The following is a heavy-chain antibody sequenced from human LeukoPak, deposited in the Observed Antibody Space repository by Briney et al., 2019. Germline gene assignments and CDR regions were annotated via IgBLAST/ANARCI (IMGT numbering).Heavy chain of an antibody. CDR2: ISYDGSNK. CDR3: AKGVQWLVRGYFDY. D-gene: IGHD6-19*01. V-gene: IGHV3-30*18. Sequence: GESLRLSCAASGFTFSSYGMHWVRQAPGKGLEWVAVISYDGSNKYYADSVKGRFTISRDNSKNTLYLQMNSLRAEDTAVYYCAKGVQWLVRGYFDYWGQGTLVTVSS. CDR1: GFTFSSYG. J-gene: IGHJ4*02.